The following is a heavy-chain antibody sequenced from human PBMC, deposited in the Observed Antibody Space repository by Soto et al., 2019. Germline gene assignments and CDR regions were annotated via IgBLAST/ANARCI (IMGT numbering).Heavy chain of an antibody. V-gene: IGHV4-39*01. D-gene: IGHD6-13*01. CDR3: ARMYSRGYDAFDI. J-gene: IGHJ3*02. Sequence: QLQLQESGPGLVKPSETLSLTCTVSGGSISSSSYYWGWIRQPPGKGLEWIGSIYYSGSTYYNPSLKCRVTISVDTSKNQFSLKLSSVTAADTAVYYCARMYSRGYDAFDIGGQGTKVTV. CDR1: GGSISSSSYY. CDR2: IYYSGST.